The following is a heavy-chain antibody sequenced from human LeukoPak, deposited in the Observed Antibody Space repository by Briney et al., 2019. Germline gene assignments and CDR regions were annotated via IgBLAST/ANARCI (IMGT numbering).Heavy chain of an antibody. V-gene: IGHV3-30*02. J-gene: IGHJ4*02. CDR1: GFTFSSYG. D-gene: IGHD3-9*01. Sequence: PGGSLRLSCAASGFTFSSYGMHWVRQAPGKGLEWVAFIRYDGSNKYYADSVKGRFTISRDNSKNTLYLQMNSLRAEDTAVYYCAKEKYDILTGFKGQDYFDYWGQGNLVTVSS. CDR3: AKEKYDILTGFKGQDYFDY. CDR2: IRYDGSNK.